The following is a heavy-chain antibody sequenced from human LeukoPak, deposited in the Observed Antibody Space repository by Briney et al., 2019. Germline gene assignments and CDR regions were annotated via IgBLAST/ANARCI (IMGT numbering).Heavy chain of an antibody. J-gene: IGHJ4*02. CDR3: ANGYSNYVGYFDY. CDR1: GFTFSSYA. V-gene: IGHV3-23*01. CDR2: ISGSGGST. Sequence: GGSLRLSCAASGFTFSSYAMSWVRQAPGKGLEWASAISGSGGSTYYADSVKGRFTISRDNSKNTLYLQMNSLRAEDTAVYYCANGYSNYVGYFDYWGQGTLVTVSS. D-gene: IGHD4-11*01.